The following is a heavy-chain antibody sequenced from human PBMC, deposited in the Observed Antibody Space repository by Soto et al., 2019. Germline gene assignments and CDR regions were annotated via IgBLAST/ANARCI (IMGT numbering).Heavy chain of an antibody. V-gene: IGHV1-3*01. CDR1: GYTFTSYA. Sequence: ASVKVSCKASGYTFTSYAMHWVRQAPGQRLEWMGWINAGNGNTKYSQKFQGRVTITRDTSASTAYMELSSLRSEDTAAYYCARDSYDILTGYYIDWFDPWGQGTPVTVSS. J-gene: IGHJ5*02. CDR2: INAGNGNT. D-gene: IGHD3-9*01. CDR3: ARDSYDILTGYYIDWFDP.